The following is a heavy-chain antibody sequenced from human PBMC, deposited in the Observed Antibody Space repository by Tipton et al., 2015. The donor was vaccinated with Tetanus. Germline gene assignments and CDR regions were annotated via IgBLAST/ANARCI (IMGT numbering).Heavy chain of an antibody. CDR3: ARDDGYVVPTFSATFFDF. J-gene: IGHJ4*02. CDR1: GYTFTRYA. CDR2: INAGNGDT. V-gene: IGHV1-3*01. Sequence: QLVQSGAGVRKPGASLRVSCKASGYTFTRYAMHWVRQAPGQRLEWMGWINAGNGDTKYSQKFQGRVSITRDTSASTVYMDLSSLRSEGPAIYCCARDDGYVVPTFSATFFDFWGQGTLVTVSS. D-gene: IGHD5-12*01.